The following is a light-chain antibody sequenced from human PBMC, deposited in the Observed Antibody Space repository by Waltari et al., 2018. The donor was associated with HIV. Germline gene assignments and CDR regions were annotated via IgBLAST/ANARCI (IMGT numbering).Light chain of an antibody. V-gene: IGLV4-60*03. CDR1: SGHSSYT. CDR3: ETWDSNTWV. Sequence: QPVLTQSSSASASLAPSVTLTCTLSSGHSSYTIAWHQQQPGKAPRYLMKVERSESYYKGGGLPDRFSGSSSGTDRYLTISDLQSEDEADYYCETWDSNTWVFGGGTKLTVL. J-gene: IGLJ3*02. CDR2: VERSESY.